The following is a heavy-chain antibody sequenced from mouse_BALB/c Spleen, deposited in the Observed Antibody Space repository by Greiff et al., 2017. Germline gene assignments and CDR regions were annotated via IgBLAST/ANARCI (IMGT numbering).Heavy chain of an antibody. D-gene: IGHD2-10*02. CDR3: RGTYGYAMDY. V-gene: IGHV1-69*02. Sequence: QVQLQQPGAELVRPGASVKLSCKASGYTFTSYWINWVKQRPGQGLEWIGNIYPSDSYTNYNQKFKDKATLTVDKSSSTAYMQLSSPTSEDSAVYYCRGTYGYAMDYWGQGTSVTVSS. CDR2: IYPSDSYT. CDR1: GYTFTSYW. J-gene: IGHJ4*01.